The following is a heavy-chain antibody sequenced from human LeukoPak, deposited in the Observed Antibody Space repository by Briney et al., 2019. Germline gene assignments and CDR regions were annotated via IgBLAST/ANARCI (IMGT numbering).Heavy chain of an antibody. CDR1: GFTFSSYW. J-gene: IGHJ4*02. CDR2: IKQDGGEI. D-gene: IGHD3-3*01. CDR3: ARYYDFWSGYPPFDY. Sequence: GGSLRLSCAASGFTFSSYWMSWVRQAPGRGLEWVANIKQDGGEIYYVDSVKGRFTISRDNAKNSLFLQMNSLRVEDTAVYYCARYYDFWSGYPPFDYWGQGTLVTVSS. V-gene: IGHV3-7*01.